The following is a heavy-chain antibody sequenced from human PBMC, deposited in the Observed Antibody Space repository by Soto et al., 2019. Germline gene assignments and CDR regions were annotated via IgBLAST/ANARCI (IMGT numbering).Heavy chain of an antibody. CDR1: GGSFSGYY. Sequence: QVQLQQWGAGLLKPSETLSLTCAVYGGSFSGYYWSWIRQPPGKGLAWIGEINHSASTNYTPSLKSRVTISEDTSKNQFPLKRSSVTAADTAVYYCARCQYYYGSGSDSDVWGQGTTVTVSS. V-gene: IGHV4-34*01. J-gene: IGHJ6*02. D-gene: IGHD3-10*01. CDR2: INHSAST. CDR3: ARCQYYYGSGSDSDV.